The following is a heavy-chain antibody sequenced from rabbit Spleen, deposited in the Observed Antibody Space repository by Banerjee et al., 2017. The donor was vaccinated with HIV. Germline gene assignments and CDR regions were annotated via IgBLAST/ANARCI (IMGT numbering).Heavy chain of an antibody. D-gene: IGHD2-1*01. J-gene: IGHJ4*01. CDR2: IDPIFGST. CDR1: GFDLSYYYY. Sequence: QSLEESGGGLVKPGASLTLTCKASGFDLSYYYYLCWVRQAPGKGLEWIGYIDPIFGSTYYASWVNGRFTISSHNAQNTLYLQLNSLTAADTATYFCVRDQAGDADYGPYYLNLWGPGTLVTVS. CDR3: VRDQAGDADYGPYYLNL. V-gene: IGHV1S43*01.